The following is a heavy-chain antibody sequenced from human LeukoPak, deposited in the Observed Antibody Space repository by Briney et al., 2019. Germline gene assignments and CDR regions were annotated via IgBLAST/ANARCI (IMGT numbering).Heavy chain of an antibody. J-gene: IGHJ5*02. D-gene: IGHD6-13*01. CDR3: ARKGVIAAGPVVDP. CDR2: INHSGST. V-gene: IGHV4-34*01. Sequence: SETLSLTCAVYGGSFSGYYWSWIRQPPGKGLEWIGEINHSGSTNYNPSLKGRVTISVDTSKNQFSLKLTSVTAADTAVYYCARKGVIAAGPVVDPWGQGTLVTVSS. CDR1: GGSFSGYY.